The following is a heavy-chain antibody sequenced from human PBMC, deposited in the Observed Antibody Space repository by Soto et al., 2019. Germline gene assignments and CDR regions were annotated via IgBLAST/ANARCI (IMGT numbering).Heavy chain of an antibody. Sequence: LSLTCTVSGGSISRYFWSWIRQSPGKGLEWIGYIFYTGSTTYNPSLKSRVTISIDTSKNQFSLKLSSLTAADTAVYYCAHFSDLEWFDPWGQGTLVTVSS. CDR2: IFYTGST. J-gene: IGHJ5*02. D-gene: IGHD2-21*01. CDR1: GGSISRYF. V-gene: IGHV4-59*01. CDR3: AHFSDLEWFDP.